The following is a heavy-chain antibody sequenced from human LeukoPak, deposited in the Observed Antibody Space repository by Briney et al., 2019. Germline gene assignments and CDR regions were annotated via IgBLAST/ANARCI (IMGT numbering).Heavy chain of an antibody. V-gene: IGHV1-2*02. CDR1: GYTFTDYF. D-gene: IGHD4-17*01. Sequence: GASVKVSCKASGYTFTDYFIHWVRQAPGQGLEWVGWINPNSGGSNYAQKFQGRVTMTRDTSISTAYMEVTRLRSDDTAVYFCARCDPPHGDLDYWGQGTLVTVSS. J-gene: IGHJ4*02. CDR3: ARCDPPHGDLDY. CDR2: INPNSGGS.